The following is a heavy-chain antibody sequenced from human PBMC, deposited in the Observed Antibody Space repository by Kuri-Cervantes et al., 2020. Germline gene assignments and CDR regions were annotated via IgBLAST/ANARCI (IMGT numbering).Heavy chain of an antibody. CDR1: GVTFSSYG. Sequence: GESLKISCAASGVTFSSYGMHWVRQAPGKGLEWVAAISYDGSNKYYADSVKGRFTISRDNAKNSLYLQMNSLRDEDTAVYYCASLYSSSWRNWFDPWGQGTLVTVSS. D-gene: IGHD6-13*01. V-gene: IGHV3-30*03. CDR3: ASLYSSSWRNWFDP. CDR2: ISYDGSNK. J-gene: IGHJ5*02.